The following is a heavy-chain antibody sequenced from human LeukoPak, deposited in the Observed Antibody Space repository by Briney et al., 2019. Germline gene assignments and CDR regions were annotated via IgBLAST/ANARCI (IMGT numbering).Heavy chain of an antibody. J-gene: IGHJ5*02. CDR1: GFTFSSYG. D-gene: IGHD3-10*01. CDR2: ISYDGSNK. V-gene: IGHV3-30*03. CDR3: ARGGGYSFGAQSYYQLSP. Sequence: PGRSLRLSCAASGFTFSSYGMHWVRQAPGKGLEWVAVISYDGSNKYYADSVKGRFTISRDNSKNTLYQQMNSLRAEDTAVYYCARGGGYSFGAQSYYQLSPWGQGSLVTVSS.